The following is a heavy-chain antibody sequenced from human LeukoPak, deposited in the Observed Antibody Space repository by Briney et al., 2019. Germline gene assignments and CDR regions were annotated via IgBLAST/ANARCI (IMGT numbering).Heavy chain of an antibody. D-gene: IGHD5-24*01. Sequence: PGGSLRLSCAASVFTFSSYAMSWVRQAPGKGLEWVSAISGSGGSTYYADSVKGRFTISRDNSKNTLYLQMNSLRAEDTAVYYCARTARDGYNYYFDYWGQGTLVTVSS. CDR1: VFTFSSYA. CDR3: ARTARDGYNYYFDY. J-gene: IGHJ4*02. CDR2: ISGSGGST. V-gene: IGHV3-23*01.